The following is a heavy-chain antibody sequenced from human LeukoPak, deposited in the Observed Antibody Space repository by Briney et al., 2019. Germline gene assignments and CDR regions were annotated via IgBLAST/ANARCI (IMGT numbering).Heavy chain of an antibody. Sequence: ASVKVSRKASGHTFNAYYMHWVRQAPGQGLEWMGWINPDSGGTNYAQKFQGRVTMTRDTSISTAYMELSRLRSDDTAVYYCARDLSQLWFGESYNWSDPWGQGTLVTVSS. CDR3: ARDLSQLWFGESYNWSDP. J-gene: IGHJ5*02. V-gene: IGHV1-2*02. CDR2: INPDSGGT. D-gene: IGHD3-10*01. CDR1: GHTFNAYY.